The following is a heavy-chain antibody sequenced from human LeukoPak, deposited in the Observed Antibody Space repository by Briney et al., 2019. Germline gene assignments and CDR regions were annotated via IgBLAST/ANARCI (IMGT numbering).Heavy chain of an antibody. CDR1: GFTFSSCA. J-gene: IGHJ1*01. Sequence: PGGSLRLSCSASGFTFSSCAMSWVRQAPGKGLEYVSATNSNGGNTYYADSVKGRFTISRDNSKNTLYLQMSSLRADDTAVYYCVTSSSGYYFKWGQGTLVTVSS. CDR3: VTSSSGYYFK. D-gene: IGHD6-19*01. V-gene: IGHV3-64D*06. CDR2: TNSNGGNT.